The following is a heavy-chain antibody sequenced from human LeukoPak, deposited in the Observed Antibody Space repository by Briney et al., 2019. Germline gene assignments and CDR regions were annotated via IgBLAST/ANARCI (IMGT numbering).Heavy chain of an antibody. CDR1: GFTVSSNY. D-gene: IGHD1-1*01. CDR2: IYSGGST. V-gene: IGHV3-66*02. CDR3: ARTNWNDADY. J-gene: IGHJ4*02. Sequence: GGSLRLSCAASGFTVSSNYMSWVRQAPGKGLEWVSVIYSGGSTYYADSVKDRFTISRDNSKNTLYLQMNSLRAEDTAVYYCARTNWNDADYWGQGTLVTVSS.